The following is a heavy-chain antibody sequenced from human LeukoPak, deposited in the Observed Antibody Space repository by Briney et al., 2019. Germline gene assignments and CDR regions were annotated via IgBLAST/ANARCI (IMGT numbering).Heavy chain of an antibody. D-gene: IGHD3-22*01. CDR1: GFTFSSYA. J-gene: IGHJ4*01. V-gene: IGHV3-23*01. Sequence: GGSLRLSCAASGFTFSSYAISGARYAPGQGLHWVSAIIGIVVRTYYAASAKGRFTISRENCKNTMYLQMNSLRPEDTAAYYCAKCSTMISSQDYFDYWGQGNLVNVFS. CDR2: IIGIVVRT. CDR3: AKCSTMISSQDYFDY.